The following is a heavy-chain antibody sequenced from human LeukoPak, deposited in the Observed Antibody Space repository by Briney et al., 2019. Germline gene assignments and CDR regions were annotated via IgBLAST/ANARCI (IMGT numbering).Heavy chain of an antibody. CDR2: ITGSGGNT. Sequence: PVPSPSLSRAASGFTLSNYAMSWVRQAPRKGREWVSAITGSGGNTYYAASVKGRFTISRDNSKNTLYLQMTSLRAEDTAVYYCAKWGDYDVLTGYYGSDYWGQGTLVTVSS. CDR1: GFTLSNYA. J-gene: IGHJ4*02. CDR3: AKWGDYDVLTGYYGSDY. D-gene: IGHD3-9*01. V-gene: IGHV3-23*01.